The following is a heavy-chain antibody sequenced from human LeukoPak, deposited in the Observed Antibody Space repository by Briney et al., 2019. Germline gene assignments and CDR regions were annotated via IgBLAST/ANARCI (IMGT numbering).Heavy chain of an antibody. J-gene: IGHJ4*02. Sequence: VASVKVSCKASGYTFTGYYMHWVRQAPGQGLEWMGWINPNSGGTNYAQKFQGRVTMTRDTSISTVYMELSRLRSDDAAVYYCARGPTKGEFSSLGDFDLLGQGTLVTVSS. D-gene: IGHD6-6*01. V-gene: IGHV1-2*02. CDR1: GYTFTGYY. CDR3: ARGPTKGEFSSLGDFDL. CDR2: INPNSGGT.